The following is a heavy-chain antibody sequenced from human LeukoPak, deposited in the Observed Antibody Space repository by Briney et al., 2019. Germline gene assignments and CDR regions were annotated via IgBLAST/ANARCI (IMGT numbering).Heavy chain of an antibody. J-gene: IGHJ5*02. CDR1: SGSISTSNYY. Sequence: SETLSLTCTVSSGSISTSNYYWGWVRQPPGKALEWIGNIFYSGSTYYSPSLKSRVTISLDTSRNQFSLKLNSVTAADTAVYYCARAGDYGDYVGWFDPWGQGTLVTVSS. CDR3: ARAGDYGDYVGWFDP. CDR2: IFYSGST. V-gene: IGHV4-39*07. D-gene: IGHD4-17*01.